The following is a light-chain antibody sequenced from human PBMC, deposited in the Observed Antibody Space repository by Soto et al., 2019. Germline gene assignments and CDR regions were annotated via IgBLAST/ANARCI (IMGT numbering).Light chain of an antibody. CDR2: DAS. CDR3: LQHNSYPLT. V-gene: IGKV3-15*01. J-gene: IGKJ1*01. CDR1: QSVRSN. Sequence: EKVMTQSPATLSVSPGERATLSCRASQSVRSNLAWYQQKPGQPPRLLIYDASTRATGIPSRFSGSGSGTEFTLTISSLQPEDFATYYCLQHNSYPLTFGQGTKVEIK.